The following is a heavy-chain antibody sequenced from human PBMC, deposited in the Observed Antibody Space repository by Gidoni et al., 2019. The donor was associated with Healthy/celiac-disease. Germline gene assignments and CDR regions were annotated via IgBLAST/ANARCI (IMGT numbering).Heavy chain of an antibody. CDR3: ARDRGDKWLKSDYYGMDV. D-gene: IGHD5-12*01. V-gene: IGHV4-59*01. CDR2: IYYSGST. J-gene: IGHJ6*02. CDR1: GGSISSYY. Sequence: QVQLQESGPGLVKPSETLSLTCTVSGGSISSYYWSWIRQPPGKGLEWIGYIYYSGSTNYNPSLKSRVTISVDTSKNQFSLKLSSVTAADTAVYYCARDRGDKWLKSDYYGMDVWGQGTTVTVSS.